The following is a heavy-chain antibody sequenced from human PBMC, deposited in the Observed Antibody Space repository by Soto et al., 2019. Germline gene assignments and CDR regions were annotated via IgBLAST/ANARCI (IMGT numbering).Heavy chain of an antibody. J-gene: IGHJ5*02. CDR1: GFTFSGFV. CDR3: VRGSSCTTTTCYNLGWFAP. V-gene: IGHV3-33*01. D-gene: IGHD2-2*02. Sequence: QVQLVESGGGVVQAGESLRLSCATSGFTFSGFVMQWVRQAPGKGLEWVAVIWYDGSDKYYAESVKGPFTISRDDSKNTLYLQINNLRVEDTAVYYCVRGSSCTTTTCYNLGWFAPWGQGTLVTVSS. CDR2: IWYDGSDK.